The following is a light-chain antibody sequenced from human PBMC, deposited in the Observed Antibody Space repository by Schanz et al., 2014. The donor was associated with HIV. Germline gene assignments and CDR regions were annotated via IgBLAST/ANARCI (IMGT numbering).Light chain of an antibody. CDR2: GAS. Sequence: ESVLTQSPGTLSLSPGERATLSCRTSQSISSSYLAWYQQKPGQAPRLLIYGASSRATGIPDRFSGSGSGTNFTLTITRLEPEDVAVYYGQQYHSSPLTFGGGTKVEIK. CDR1: QSISSSY. CDR3: QQYHSSPLT. V-gene: IGKV3-20*01. J-gene: IGKJ4*01.